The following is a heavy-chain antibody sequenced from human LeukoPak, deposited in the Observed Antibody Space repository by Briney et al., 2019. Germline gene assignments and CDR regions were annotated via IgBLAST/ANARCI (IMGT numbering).Heavy chain of an antibody. Sequence: GGSLRLSCAASGFTFSSSWVSWVRQAPGKGVEWVPNIKQEGREKTYVASVKGRFTISRDNAKNSLYLQMNSLRAEDTAVYYCARDHLYSSGRYYFGEYYYYGMDAWGQGTTVTVSS. CDR3: ARDHLYSSGRYYFGEYYYYGMDA. D-gene: IGHD3-10*01. V-gene: IGHV3-7*01. CDR1: GFTFSSSW. J-gene: IGHJ6*01. CDR2: IKQEGREK.